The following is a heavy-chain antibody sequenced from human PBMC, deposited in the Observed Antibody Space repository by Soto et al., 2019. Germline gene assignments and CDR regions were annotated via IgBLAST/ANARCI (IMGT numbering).Heavy chain of an antibody. V-gene: IGHV2-26*01. Sequence: QVTLKESGPVLVKPTETLTLTCTVSGFSLSNARMGVSWIRQPPGKALEWLAHIFSNDEKSYSTSLKSRLTISKDTSKSQVVLTMTNMDPVDTATSSCAYGMDVWGQGTTVTVSS. CDR3: AYGMDV. J-gene: IGHJ6*02. CDR2: IFSNDEK. CDR1: GFSLSNARMG.